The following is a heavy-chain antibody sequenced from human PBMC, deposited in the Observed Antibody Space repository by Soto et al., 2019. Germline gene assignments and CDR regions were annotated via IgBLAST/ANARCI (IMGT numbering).Heavy chain of an antibody. D-gene: IGHD3-3*01. CDR3: ARGVTIFGVVTSDNWFDP. CDR2: IYSSGST. J-gene: IGHJ5*02. V-gene: IGHV4-31*03. Sequence: VQLRKSGQELLKLSRTLSLTCMVSGGSISSGGYYGSWIRRHQGKGREWFGSIYSSGSTYYNPSLKSRVTISVDTSKNQFSLKLSSVTAADTAVYYCARGVTIFGVVTSDNWFDPWGQGTLVTVSS. CDR1: GGSISSGGYY.